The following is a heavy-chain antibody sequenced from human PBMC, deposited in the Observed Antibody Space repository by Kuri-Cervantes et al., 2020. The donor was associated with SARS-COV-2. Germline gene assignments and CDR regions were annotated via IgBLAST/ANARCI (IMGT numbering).Heavy chain of an antibody. Sequence: GESLKISCKASGYTFTSYAMHWVRQAPGQRLEWMGWINAGNGNTKYSQKFQGRVTITRDTSASTAYMELSSLRSEDTAVYYCATNLYGDYPDYWGQGTLVTVSS. J-gene: IGHJ4*02. V-gene: IGHV1-3*01. CDR1: GYTFTSYA. CDR2: INAGNGNT. CDR3: ATNLYGDYPDY. D-gene: IGHD4-17*01.